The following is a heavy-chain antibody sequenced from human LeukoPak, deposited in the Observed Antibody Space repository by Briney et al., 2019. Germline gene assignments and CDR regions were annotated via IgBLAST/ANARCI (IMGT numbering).Heavy chain of an antibody. CDR2: INWNGGST. CDR3: AKDRGMIVWDAFDI. CDR1: GFTFDDYG. Sequence: GGSLRLSCAASGFTFDDYGMSWVRQAPGKGLEWVSGINWNGGSTGYADSVKGRFTISRDNAKNSLYLQMNSLRAEDTAVYYCAKDRGMIVWDAFDIWGQGTMVTVSS. J-gene: IGHJ3*02. V-gene: IGHV3-20*04. D-gene: IGHD3-22*01.